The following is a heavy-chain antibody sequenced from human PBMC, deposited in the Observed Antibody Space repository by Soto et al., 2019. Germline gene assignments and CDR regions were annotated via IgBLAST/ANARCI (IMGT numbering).Heavy chain of an antibody. CDR3: ARGRIAAAGRYYYGMDV. CDR2: IYYSGST. Sequence: SETLSLTCTVSGGSISSSSYYWGWIRQPPGKGLEWIGDIYYSGSTNYNPSLKSRVTISVDTSKNQFSLKLSSVTAADTAVYYCARGRIAAAGRYYYGMDVWGQGTTVTVSS. J-gene: IGHJ6*02. D-gene: IGHD6-13*01. CDR1: GGSISSSSYY. V-gene: IGHV4-39*07.